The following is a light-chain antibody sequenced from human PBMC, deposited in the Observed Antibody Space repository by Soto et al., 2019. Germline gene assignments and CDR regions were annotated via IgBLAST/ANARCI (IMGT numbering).Light chain of an antibody. Sequence: DIQMTQSPSTLSASVGDRVTITCRASQSISNWLAWYQQKPGKAPKLLIYKASSLESGVPSRFSGSGSGTEFTLTISSLQPADFATYYCQQYNSYSRTFGQGTKLEIK. CDR2: KAS. CDR1: QSISNW. J-gene: IGKJ2*01. V-gene: IGKV1-5*03. CDR3: QQYNSYSRT.